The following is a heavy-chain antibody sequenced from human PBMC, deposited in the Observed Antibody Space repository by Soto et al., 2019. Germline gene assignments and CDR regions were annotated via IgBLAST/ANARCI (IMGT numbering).Heavy chain of an antibody. Sequence: ASVKVSCKASEGTFSSYAISWVRQAPGQGLEWIGGIIPIFGTANYAQKFQGRVTITADESTSTAYMELSSLRSEDTAVYYCARERPNKVWFGELGLRYYYYGMDVWGQGTTVTVSS. CDR1: EGTFSSYA. CDR3: ARERPNKVWFGELGLRYYYYGMDV. J-gene: IGHJ6*02. D-gene: IGHD3-10*01. CDR2: IIPIFGTA. V-gene: IGHV1-69*13.